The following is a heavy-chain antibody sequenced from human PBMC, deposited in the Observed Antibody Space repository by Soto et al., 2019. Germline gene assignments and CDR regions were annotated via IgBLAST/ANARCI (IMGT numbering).Heavy chain of an antibody. D-gene: IGHD3-3*01. J-gene: IGHJ6*02. V-gene: IGHV3-23*01. Sequence: GGALRLSCAASGFTFSSYAMSWVRQAPGKGLEWVSAISGSGGSTYYADSVKGRFTISRDNSKNTLYLQMNSLRAEDTAVYYCAKGQTISIFLFGVLAGRQDVWAQGTTVTVSS. CDR3: AKGQTISIFLFGVLAGRQDV. CDR1: GFTFSSYA. CDR2: ISGSGGST.